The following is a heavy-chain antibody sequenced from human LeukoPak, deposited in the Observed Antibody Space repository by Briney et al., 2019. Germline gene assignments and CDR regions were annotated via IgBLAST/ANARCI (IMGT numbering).Heavy chain of an antibody. J-gene: IGHJ6*03. D-gene: IGHD1-14*01. CDR1: GYTFTGCY. CDR2: INPNSGGT. CDR3: ARSGYYYYYMDV. V-gene: IGHV1-2*04. Sequence: ASVKVSCKASGYTFTGCYMHWVRQAPGQGLEWMGWINPNSGGTNYAQKFQGWVTMTRDTSISTAYMELSRLRSDDTAVYYCARSGYYYYYMDVWGKGTTVTVSS.